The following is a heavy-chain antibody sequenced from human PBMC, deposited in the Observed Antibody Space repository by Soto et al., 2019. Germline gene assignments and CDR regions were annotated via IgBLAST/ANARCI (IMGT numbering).Heavy chain of an antibody. CDR1: GGSISSGDYY. CDR2: IDYSGST. Sequence: QVQLQESGPGLVKPSQTLSLTCTVSGGSISSGDYYWSWIRQPPGKGLEWIGYIDYSGSTYYNPSLTSRVTISVDTSKNQFSLKLSSVTAADTAVYYCARVGGFGATTIDYWGQGTLVTVSS. D-gene: IGHD3-10*01. V-gene: IGHV4-30-4*01. J-gene: IGHJ4*02. CDR3: ARVGGFGATTIDY.